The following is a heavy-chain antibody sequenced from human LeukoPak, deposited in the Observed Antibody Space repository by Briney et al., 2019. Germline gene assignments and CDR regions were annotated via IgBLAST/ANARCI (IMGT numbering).Heavy chain of an antibody. CDR2: IIPILGIA. J-gene: IGHJ4*02. CDR3: ARANSFCSGGSCYFY. Sequence: ASVKVSCKASGGTFSSYAISWVRQAPGQGLEWMGRIIPILGIANYAQTFQGRVAITADKSTSTAYMELSSLRSEDTAVYYCARANSFCSGGSCYFYWGQGTLVTVSS. D-gene: IGHD2-15*01. V-gene: IGHV1-69*04. CDR1: GGTFSSYA.